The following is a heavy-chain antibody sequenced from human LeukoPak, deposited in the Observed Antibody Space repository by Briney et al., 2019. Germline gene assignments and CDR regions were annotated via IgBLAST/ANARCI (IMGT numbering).Heavy chain of an antibody. V-gene: IGHV1-2*02. J-gene: IGHJ4*02. Sequence: ASVKVSFKASGYTFTSYHMHWVRQAPGQGLEWMGIIYPSGGGTNYVQKFQGRVTMTRDTSISTAYMELNRLTSDDTAVYYCARGPTLGNDYWGQGTLVTVSS. D-gene: IGHD2-15*01. CDR1: GYTFTSYH. CDR2: IYPSGGGT. CDR3: ARGPTLGNDY.